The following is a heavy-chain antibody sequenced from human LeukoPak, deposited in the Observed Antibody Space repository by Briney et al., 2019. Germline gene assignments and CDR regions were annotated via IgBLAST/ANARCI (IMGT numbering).Heavy chain of an antibody. J-gene: IGHJ5*02. D-gene: IGHD6-25*01. CDR2: IYHSGST. CDR1: GFTFSSYAM. CDR3: ARGQQRRGWFDP. Sequence: GSLRLSCAASGFTFSSYAMSWVRQPPGKGLEWIGEIYHSGSTNYNPSLKSRVTISVDKSKNQFSLKLSSVTAADTAVYYCARGQQRRGWFDPWGQGTLVTVSS. V-gene: IGHV4-4*02.